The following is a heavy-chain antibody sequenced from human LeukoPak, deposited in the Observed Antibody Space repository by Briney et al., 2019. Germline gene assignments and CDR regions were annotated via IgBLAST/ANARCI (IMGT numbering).Heavy chain of an antibody. V-gene: IGHV4-61*02. CDR3: ARLTLLWDAFDI. CDR2: IYTSGST. J-gene: IGHJ3*02. CDR1: GGSISSGSYY. Sequence: SETLSLTCTVSGGSISSGSYYWSWIRQPAGKGLEWIGRIYTSGSTNYNPSLKSRVTISVDTSKNQFSLKLSSVTAADTAVYYCARLTLLWDAFDIWGQGTMVTVSS. D-gene: IGHD3-10*01.